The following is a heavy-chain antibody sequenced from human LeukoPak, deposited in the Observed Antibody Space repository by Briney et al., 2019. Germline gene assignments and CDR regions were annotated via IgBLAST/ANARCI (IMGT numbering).Heavy chain of an antibody. V-gene: IGHV4-61*01. CDR3: ARLGQLLKWDWFDP. D-gene: IGHD2-2*01. J-gene: IGHJ5*02. CDR2: IYYSGST. Sequence: PSETLSLTCTVSGGSISSSSYYWSWIRQPPGKGLEWIGYIYYSGSTNYNPSLKSRVTISVDTSKNQFSLKLSSVTAADTAVYYCARLGQLLKWDWFDPWGQGTLVTVSS. CDR1: GGSISSSSYY.